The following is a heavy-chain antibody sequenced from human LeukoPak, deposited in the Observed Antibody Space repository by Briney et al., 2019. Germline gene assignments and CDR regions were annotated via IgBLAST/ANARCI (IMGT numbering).Heavy chain of an antibody. CDR1: GGSISSYY. J-gene: IGHJ6*03. CDR3: ARAGSGYYTRGYYYMDV. V-gene: IGHV4-4*07. D-gene: IGHD3-3*01. Sequence: SETLSLTCTVSGGSISSYYWSWIRQSAGKGLEWIGRIYISGSTNYNPSLKSRVTISVDTSKNQFSLKLSSVTAADTAVYYCARAGSGYYTRGYYYMDVWGKGTTVTVSS. CDR2: IYISGST.